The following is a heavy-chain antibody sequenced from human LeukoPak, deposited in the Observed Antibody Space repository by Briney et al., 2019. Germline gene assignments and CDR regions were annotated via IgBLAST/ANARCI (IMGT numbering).Heavy chain of an antibody. CDR3: AREFSGVRSNGYYGMDV. CDR2: IGTAGDT. CDR1: GFTFSSYD. J-gene: IGHJ6*02. Sequence: GGSLRLSCVASGFTFSSYDMHWVRQATGKGLEWVSAIGTAGDTYYPGSVKGRFTISRENAKNSLYLQMNSLRAGDTAVYYCAREFSGVRSNGYYGMDVWGQGTTVTVSS. V-gene: IGHV3-13*01. D-gene: IGHD3-10*01.